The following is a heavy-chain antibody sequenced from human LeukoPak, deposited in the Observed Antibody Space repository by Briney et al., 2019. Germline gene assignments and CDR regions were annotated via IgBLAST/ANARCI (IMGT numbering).Heavy chain of an antibody. D-gene: IGHD6-13*01. CDR3: ARSFVTAPGFFDT. CDR2: IYSGGNT. V-gene: IGHV3-66*02. Sequence: GESLRLSCAAPGFTVSSSYMSWVRQAPGKGLEWVSVIYSGGNTYYADSVKGRFTISRDNSVNTLYLQINSLRTEDTAVYYCARSFVTAPGFFDTWGQGTLVTVSS. J-gene: IGHJ4*02. CDR1: GFTVSSSY.